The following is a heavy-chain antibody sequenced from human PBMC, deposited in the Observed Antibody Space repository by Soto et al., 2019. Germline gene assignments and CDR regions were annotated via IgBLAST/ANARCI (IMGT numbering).Heavy chain of an antibody. V-gene: IGHV3-30-3*01. CDR3: ARGPSNGDYGSYFDY. D-gene: IGHD4-17*01. Sequence: QVQVVESGGGVVQPGRSLRLSCAASGFTLSGYAMHWVRQAPGKGLEWVGLISSDGNNQQYADSVRGRYTISIDNSKNTLFLQMNSLRTEDTAVYYCARGPSNGDYGSYFDYWGQGTLVTVSS. J-gene: IGHJ4*02. CDR2: ISSDGNNQ. CDR1: GFTLSGYA.